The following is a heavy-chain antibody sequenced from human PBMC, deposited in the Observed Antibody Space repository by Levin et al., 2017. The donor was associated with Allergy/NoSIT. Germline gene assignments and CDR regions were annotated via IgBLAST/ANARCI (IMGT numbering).Heavy chain of an antibody. CDR3: ASLKYSSGWLYLDI. J-gene: IGHJ3*02. Sequence: PGGSLRLSCAASGFTFSSYSMNWVRQAPGKGLEWVSSISSSSSYIYYADSVKGRFPISRDNAKNSLYLQMNSLRAEDTAVYYCASLKYSSGWLYLDIWGQGTMVTVSS. CDR1: GFTFSSYS. CDR2: ISSSSSYI. D-gene: IGHD6-19*01. V-gene: IGHV3-21*01.